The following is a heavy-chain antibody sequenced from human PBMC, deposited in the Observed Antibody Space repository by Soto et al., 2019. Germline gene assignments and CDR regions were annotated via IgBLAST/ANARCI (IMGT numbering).Heavy chain of an antibody. CDR3: ARDLCPLGSGSACPLYGLYI. D-gene: IGHD3-10*01. J-gene: IGHJ6*02. CDR1: GYTFTGHY. V-gene: IGHV1-2*02. CDR2: LKSDNGGT. Sequence: QVQLVQSGAQVKPPGASVKVSCKASGYTFTGHYMHWVRQVSGKRLEHLGWLKSDNGGTYYAPKFQGRVTFTRDTSTSTAYMELSGLQSDDTAVYFCARDLCPLGSGSACPLYGLYIWGQGTTFVVS.